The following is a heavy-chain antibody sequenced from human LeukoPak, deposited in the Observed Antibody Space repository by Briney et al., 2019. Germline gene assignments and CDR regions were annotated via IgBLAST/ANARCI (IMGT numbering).Heavy chain of an antibody. CDR1: GFTLSTYA. Sequence: PGGSLRLSCAASGFTLSTYAMSWVRQAPGKGLEWVSAISGSGGSTYYADSVKGRFTISRDNSKNTLYLQMNSLRAEDTAVYYCAKGEKYYYYYYMDVWGKGTTVTVSS. CDR3: AKGEKYYYYYYMDV. CDR2: ISGSGGST. V-gene: IGHV3-23*01. J-gene: IGHJ6*03. D-gene: IGHD1-26*01.